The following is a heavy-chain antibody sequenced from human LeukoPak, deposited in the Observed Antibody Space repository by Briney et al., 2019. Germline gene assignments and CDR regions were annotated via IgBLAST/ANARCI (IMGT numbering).Heavy chain of an antibody. Sequence: PSETLSLTRTGSGGSISSYYWSSIRQSPGKGLEGMGYIYYSGSTNYKPSILSRVTISVDTSNNQFSLNLSSVTAADTAVYYCAKFYCSSMNCYDYYGMDVWGKGPTVTVSS. CDR3: AKFYCSSMNCYDYYGMDV. J-gene: IGHJ6*04. CDR1: GGSISSYY. V-gene: IGHV4-59*01. CDR2: IYYSGST. D-gene: IGHD2-2*01.